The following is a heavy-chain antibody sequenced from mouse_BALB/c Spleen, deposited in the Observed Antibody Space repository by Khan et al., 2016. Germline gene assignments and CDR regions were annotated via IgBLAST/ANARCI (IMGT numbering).Heavy chain of an antibody. J-gene: IGHJ2*01. CDR2: IRNKANGYTT. CDR3: ARDNWGFDY. CDR1: GFTFTDYY. Sequence: LVESGGGLVQPGGSLRLSCATSGFTFTDYYMSWVRQPPGKALEWLGFIRNKANGYTTEYSASVKGRFTISRDNSQSILYLQMNTLRAEDSATYYCARDNWGFDYWGQGTTLTVSS. V-gene: IGHV7-3*02. D-gene: IGHD4-1*01.